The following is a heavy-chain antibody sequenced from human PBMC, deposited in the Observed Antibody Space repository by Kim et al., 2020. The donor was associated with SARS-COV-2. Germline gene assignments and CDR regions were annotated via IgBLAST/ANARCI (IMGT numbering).Heavy chain of an antibody. CDR3: ARAGGLTYYYGMDV. Sequence: GGSLRLSCAASGFTFSSYSMNWVRQAPGKVLEWVSSISSSSYIYYADSVKGRFTISRDNAKNSLYLQMNSLRAEDTAVYYCARAGGLTYYYGMDVWGQGTTVTVSS. CDR2: ISSSSYI. CDR1: GFTFSSYS. J-gene: IGHJ6*02. V-gene: IGHV3-21*01. D-gene: IGHD3-9*01.